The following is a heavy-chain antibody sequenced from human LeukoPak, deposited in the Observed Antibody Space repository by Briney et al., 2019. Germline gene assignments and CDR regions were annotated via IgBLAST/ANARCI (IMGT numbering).Heavy chain of an antibody. J-gene: IGHJ4*02. Sequence: GGSLRLSCAASGFTFSSYAMSWVRQAPGKGLEWVSAISGSGVGSTYYADSVKGRFTISRDNSKNTLYLQMNSLRAEDTAVYYCAKEGGGYSRKVQFFDSWGQGTLVTVSS. V-gene: IGHV3-23*01. CDR1: GFTFSSYA. CDR3: AKEGGGYSRKVQFFDS. CDR2: ISGSGVGST. D-gene: IGHD5-18*01.